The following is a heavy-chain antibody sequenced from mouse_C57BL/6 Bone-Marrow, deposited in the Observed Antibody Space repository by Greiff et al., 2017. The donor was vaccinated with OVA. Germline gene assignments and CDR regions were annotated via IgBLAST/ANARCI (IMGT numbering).Heavy chain of an antibody. J-gene: IGHJ3*01. V-gene: IGHV1-54*01. CDR1: GYAFTNYL. D-gene: IGHD1-1*01. CDR2: INPGSGGT. Sequence: VQLVESGAELVRPGTSVKVSCKASGYAFTNYLIEWVKQRPGQGLEWIGVINPGSGGTNYNEKVKGKATLTADKSSSNAYMQLISLTSEDSAVYYCSRWNYGSAWFAYWGQGTLVTVSA. CDR3: SRWNYGSAWFAY.